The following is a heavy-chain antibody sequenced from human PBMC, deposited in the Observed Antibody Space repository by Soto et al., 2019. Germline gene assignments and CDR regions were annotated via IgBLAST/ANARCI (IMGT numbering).Heavy chain of an antibody. CDR2: IVPIYRTA. CDR3: ARASIVAMISRYWFDP. Sequence: SVKVSCKASGGTFSSYRINWVRQAPGQGLEWVGGIVPIYRTADYAQKFQGRVTITADESTSTAYMELSSLRSEDTAVYYCARASIVAMISRYWFDPWGQGTLVTVSS. CDR1: GGTFSSYR. D-gene: IGHD5-12*01. V-gene: IGHV1-69*13. J-gene: IGHJ5*02.